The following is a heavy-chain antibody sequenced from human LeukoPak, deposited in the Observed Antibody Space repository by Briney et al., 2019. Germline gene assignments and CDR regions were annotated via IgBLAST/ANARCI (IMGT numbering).Heavy chain of an antibody. Sequence: GSLRLSCAASGFTFSSYAMSWVRQPPGKGLEWIGEIYHSGSTNYNPSLKSRVTISVDKSKKQFSLKLSSVTAADTAVYYCVTNSIGYCSGGNCYQVSDSWGQGTLVTVSS. J-gene: IGHJ4*02. V-gene: IGHV4-4*02. CDR2: IYHSGST. D-gene: IGHD2-15*01. CDR1: GFTFSSYAM. CDR3: VTNSIGYCSGGNCYQVSDS.